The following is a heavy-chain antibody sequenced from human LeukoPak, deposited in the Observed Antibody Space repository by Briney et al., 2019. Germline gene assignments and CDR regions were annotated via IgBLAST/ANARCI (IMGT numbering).Heavy chain of an antibody. D-gene: IGHD3-22*01. V-gene: IGHV3-23*01. CDR1: GFTFSSCA. CDR2: ISGSGGIT. Sequence: GGSLRLSCAASGFTFSSCAMNWVRQAPGKGLEWVSGISGSGGITHYADSVRGRFTISRDNSKNTLYLQMNSLRAEDTAVYYCAKDPTDFDSSGQTYLDYWGQGSLVTVSS. CDR3: AKDPTDFDSSGQTYLDY. J-gene: IGHJ4*02.